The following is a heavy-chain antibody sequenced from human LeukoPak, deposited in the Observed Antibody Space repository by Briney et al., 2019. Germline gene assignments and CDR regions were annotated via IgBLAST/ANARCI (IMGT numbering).Heavy chain of an antibody. Sequence: SETLSLTCSVSGGSISSSSYYWGWLRQPPGKGLEWIGSNFCSGSTYNNPYLNSRVTIGVDTSKHQFCLKLSSVTAADTAVYYCARHLWYVLSSTSPNWFDPWGQGTLVTVSS. CDR1: GGSISSSSYY. CDR3: ARHLWYVLSSTSPNWFDP. CDR2: NFCSGST. D-gene: IGHD2-2*01. J-gene: IGHJ5*02. V-gene: IGHV4-39*01.